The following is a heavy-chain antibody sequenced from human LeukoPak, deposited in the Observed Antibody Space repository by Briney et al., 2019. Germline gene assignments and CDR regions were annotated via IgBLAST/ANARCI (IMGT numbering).Heavy chain of an antibody. CDR1: GYTFTGYY. D-gene: IGHD1-26*01. CDR3: AREDTTLGATNAPFDY. Sequence: PGASVKVSCKASGYTFTGYYMHWVRQAPGQGLEWMGWINPNSGGTNYAQKFQGRVTMTRDTSISTAYMELSRLRSDDTAVYYCAREDTTLGATNAPFDYWGQGTLVTVSS. J-gene: IGHJ4*02. V-gene: IGHV1-2*02. CDR2: INPNSGGT.